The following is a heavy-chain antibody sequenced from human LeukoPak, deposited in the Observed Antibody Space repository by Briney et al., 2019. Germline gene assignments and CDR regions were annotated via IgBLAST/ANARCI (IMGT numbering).Heavy chain of an antibody. CDR3: ARGHYDYYDSSGYHLLDFHY. D-gene: IGHD3-22*01. CDR2: IYYSGST. V-gene: IGHV4-31*03. CDR1: GGSISSGGYY. J-gene: IGHJ4*02. Sequence: SQTLSLTCTVSGGSISSGGYYWSWIRQHPGKGLEWIGYIYYSGSTYYNPSLKSRVTISVDTSKNQFSLKLSSVTAADTAVYYCARGHYDYYDSSGYHLLDFHYWGQGTLVTVSS.